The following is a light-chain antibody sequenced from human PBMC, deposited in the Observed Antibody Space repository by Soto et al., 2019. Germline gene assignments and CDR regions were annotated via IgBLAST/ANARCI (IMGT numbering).Light chain of an antibody. CDR3: QQRNNWSWT. V-gene: IGKV3-11*01. CDR1: QSVSSY. CDR2: DAS. J-gene: IGKJ1*01. Sequence: EIVLTQSPATLSLSPGDRATLSCRASQSVSSYLAWYQQKPGQAPRLLIYDASNRATGIPARFSGSGSGTDFALTISSLEPEDFVVYYCQQRNNWSWTFGQGTKLEIK.